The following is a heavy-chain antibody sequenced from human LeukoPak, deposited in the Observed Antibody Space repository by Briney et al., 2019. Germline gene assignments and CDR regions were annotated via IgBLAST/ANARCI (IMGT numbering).Heavy chain of an antibody. D-gene: IGHD2-21*01. Sequence: PGGSLRVSCAGSAFTFSSYSMNWVRQAPGKGLEWVSRINSDGSSTTYADSVKGRFTISRDNAKNTLYLQMNSLRAEDTAVYYCARDGVEFYNWFDPWGQGTLVTVSS. CDR1: AFTFSSYS. CDR3: ARDGVEFYNWFDP. V-gene: IGHV3-74*01. CDR2: INSDGSST. J-gene: IGHJ5*02.